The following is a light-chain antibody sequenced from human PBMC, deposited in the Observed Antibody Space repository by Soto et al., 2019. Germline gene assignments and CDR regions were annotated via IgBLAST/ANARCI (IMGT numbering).Light chain of an antibody. J-gene: IGLJ1*01. CDR3: CSYAGSSTF. CDR2: EGS. CDR1: SSGIGTFNL. Sequence: QSALTQPASVSGSPGQSIAISCTGNSSGIGTFNLVSWYQQHPGRAPKLIIYEGSKRPSGVSNRFSGSKSGNTASLTISGLQAEDEADYYCCSYAGSSTFFGTGTKLTVL. V-gene: IGLV2-23*03.